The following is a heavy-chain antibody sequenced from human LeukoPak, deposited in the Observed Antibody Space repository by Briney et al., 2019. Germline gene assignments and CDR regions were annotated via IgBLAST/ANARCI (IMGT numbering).Heavy chain of an antibody. CDR1: GFTFSSYA. V-gene: IGHV3-23*01. J-gene: IGHJ4*02. CDR2: ISGSGGST. D-gene: IGHD3-9*01. Sequence: PGGSLRLSCAASGFTFSSYAMSWVRQAPGKGLEWVSAISGSGGSTYYADSVKGRFTISRDNSKNTLYLQMNSLRAEDTAVYYCAKAYEYYDILTGSSYRYYFDYWGQGTLVTVSS. CDR3: AKAYEYYDILTGSSYRYYFDY.